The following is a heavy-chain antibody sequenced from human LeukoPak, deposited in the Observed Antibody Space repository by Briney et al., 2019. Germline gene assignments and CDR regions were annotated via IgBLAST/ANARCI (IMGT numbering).Heavy chain of an antibody. V-gene: IGHV1-18*01. CDR3: ARAPYGSGRGAFDL. CDR2: ISAYNGNV. D-gene: IGHD3-10*01. Sequence: ASVKVSCKASGYTFTNNGVTWVQQAPGQGLEWMGWISAYNGNVDYAQKLQGRVTMTTDTSTSTAYMELRNLISDDTAVYYCARAPYGSGRGAFDLWGQGTLVTVSS. CDR1: GYTFTNNG. J-gene: IGHJ5*02.